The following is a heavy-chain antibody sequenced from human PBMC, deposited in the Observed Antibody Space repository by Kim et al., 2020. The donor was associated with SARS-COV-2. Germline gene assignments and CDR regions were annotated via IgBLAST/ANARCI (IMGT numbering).Heavy chain of an antibody. V-gene: IGHV3-23*01. CDR1: GFTFSDYA. Sequence: GGSLRLSCAASGFTFSDYAMSWVRQTPEKGLEWVSGVTNGGDTYFADFVKGRFTISRDSSKSTLYLQMNNLMAEDTATYYCAKEVSRIATPLFDSWGQGTLVTVSS. CDR2: VTNGGDT. D-gene: IGHD2-21*01. J-gene: IGHJ4*02. CDR3: AKEVSRIATPLFDS.